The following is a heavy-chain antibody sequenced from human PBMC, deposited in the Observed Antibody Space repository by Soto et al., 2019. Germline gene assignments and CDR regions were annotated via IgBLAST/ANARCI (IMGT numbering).Heavy chain of an antibody. D-gene: IGHD2-2*01. CDR1: GGTFSSYA. V-gene: IGHV1-69*01. J-gene: IGHJ6*02. Sequence: QVQLVQSGAEVKKPGSSVKVSCKASGGTFSSYAISWVRQAPGQGLEWMGGIIPIFGTANYAQKFQGRVTITADESTSTAYMELSSLRSEDTAVYYCARDLLFLGYCSSTSCYYYYGMDVWGQGTTVTVSS. CDR3: ARDLLFLGYCSSTSCYYYYGMDV. CDR2: IIPIFGTA.